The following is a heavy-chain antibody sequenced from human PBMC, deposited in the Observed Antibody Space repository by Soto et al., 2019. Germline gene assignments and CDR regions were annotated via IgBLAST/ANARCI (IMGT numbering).Heavy chain of an antibody. D-gene: IGHD5-18*01. CDR1: GFTFSDYY. CDR3: AIDQRIQLWQTHYFDY. Sequence: QVQLVESGGGLVKPGGSLRLSCAASGFTFSDYYMSWIRQAPGKGLEWVSYISSSGSTIYYADSVKGRFTISRDNAKNSLYLQMNSLSAEDTAVYYCAIDQRIQLWQTHYFDYWGQGTMVTVSS. V-gene: IGHV3-11*01. CDR2: ISSSGSTI. J-gene: IGHJ4*02.